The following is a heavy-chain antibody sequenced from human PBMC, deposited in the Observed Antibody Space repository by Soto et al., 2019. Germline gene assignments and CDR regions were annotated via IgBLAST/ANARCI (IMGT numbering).Heavy chain of an antibody. D-gene: IGHD1-1*01. CDR1: GCTFSSYS. Sequence: PGGSLRLSCAASGCTFSSYSMNWVRQAPGKGLEWVSSISSSSSYIYYADSVKGRFTISRDNAKNSLYLQMNSLRAEDTAVYYCARDRGNVPAAWGQGTLVTVSS. CDR2: ISSSSSYI. CDR3: ARDRGNVPAA. J-gene: IGHJ5*02. V-gene: IGHV3-21*01.